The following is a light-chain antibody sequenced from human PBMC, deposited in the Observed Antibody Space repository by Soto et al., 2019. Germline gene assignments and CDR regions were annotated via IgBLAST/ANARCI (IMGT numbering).Light chain of an antibody. V-gene: IGKV1-5*03. CDR1: QTISSW. CDR2: KAS. J-gene: IGKJ1*01. Sequence: DIQMTQSPSTLSGSVGDRVTITCRASQTISSWLAWYQQKPGKAPKLLIYKASTLKSGVPSRFSGSGSGTEFTLTISSLQPDDFTPYYCPHYNSYSEAFGQGTKVDI. CDR3: PHYNSYSEA.